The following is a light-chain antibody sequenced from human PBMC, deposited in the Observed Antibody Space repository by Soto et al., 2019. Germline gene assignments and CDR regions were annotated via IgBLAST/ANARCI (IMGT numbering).Light chain of an antibody. Sequence: DSRMTHSPSSLSASVVDRVTITCRASQSIVTYLNWYLQKPGKAPKLLIYAASNLQSGVPSRFSGSGSGTDFTLTISSLQPEDFATYFCQQSYSTPPWTFGQGTKV. CDR1: QSIVTY. CDR3: QQSYSTPPWT. J-gene: IGKJ1*01. CDR2: AAS. V-gene: IGKV1-39*01.